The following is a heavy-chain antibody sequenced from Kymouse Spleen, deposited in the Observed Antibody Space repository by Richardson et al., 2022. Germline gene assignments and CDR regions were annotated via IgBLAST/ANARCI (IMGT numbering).Heavy chain of an antibody. Sequence: QLQLQESGPGLVKPSETLSLTCTVSGGSISSSSYYWGWIRQPPGKGLEWIGSIYYSGSTYYNPSLKSRVTISVDTSKNQFSLKLSSVTAADTAVYYCARHGISYADFDYWGQGTLVTVSS. CDR2: IYYSGST. V-gene: IGHV4-39*01. D-gene: IGHD5-18,IGHD2-2*02,IGHD5-18*01. CDR1: GGSISSSSYY. J-gene: IGHJ4*02. CDR3: ARHGISYADFDY.